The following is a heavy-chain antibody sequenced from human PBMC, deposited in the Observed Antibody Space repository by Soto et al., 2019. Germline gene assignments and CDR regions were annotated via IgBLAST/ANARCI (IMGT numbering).Heavy chain of an antibody. V-gene: IGHV4-39*01. D-gene: IGHD3-3*02. CDR1: VGNSIDISYR. CDR3: ASPKTAFYNWFDP. J-gene: IGHJ5*02. Sequence: SVTQPLRCTVAVGNSIDISYRCGSNHQPPGKGLEWIGSIYYSGSTYYNPSLKSRVTISVDTSKNQFSLKLSSVTAADTAVYYCASPKTAFYNWFDPWGQGTLVTVSS. CDR2: IYYSGST.